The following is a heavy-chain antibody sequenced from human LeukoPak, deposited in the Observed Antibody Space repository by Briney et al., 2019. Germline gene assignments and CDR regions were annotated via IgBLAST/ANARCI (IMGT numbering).Heavy chain of an antibody. CDR1: GGSISSYY. J-gene: IGHJ4*02. Sequence: AETLSLTCPVPGGSISSYYWSWIRQPPGKGLEWIGYIYYSGSTNLNPSLKSRVTISVDTSKNQFYLKLSSVTATDTAVYYCARRDCGGDCSFDYWGQGTLVTVSS. V-gene: IGHV4-59*08. D-gene: IGHD2-21*02. CDR2: IYYSGST. CDR3: ARRDCGGDCSFDY.